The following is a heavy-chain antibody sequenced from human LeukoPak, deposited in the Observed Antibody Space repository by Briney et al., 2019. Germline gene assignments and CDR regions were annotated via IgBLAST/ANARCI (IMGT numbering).Heavy chain of an antibody. J-gene: IGHJ5*02. CDR2: IYYSATT. V-gene: IGHV4-59*08. Sequence: ASETLSLTCTVSGGSTSSYYGTWIRQPPGMGLEWIGSIYYSATTNYNPSLKSRVTLSVDTSKNQFSLKLNSVTAADTAVYYCARQYGYYDNSGYYYGGWFDPWGQGTLVTVSS. D-gene: IGHD3-22*01. CDR1: GGSTSSYY. CDR3: ARQYGYYDNSGYYYGGWFDP.